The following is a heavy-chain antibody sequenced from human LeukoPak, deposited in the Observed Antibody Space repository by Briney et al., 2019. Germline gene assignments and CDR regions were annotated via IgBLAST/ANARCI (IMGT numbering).Heavy chain of an antibody. CDR3: ARDHGALITMVRGVIRQNWFDP. Sequence: GASVKVSCKTSGYTFTNYAMNWVRQAPGQGLEFMGWINTGTGNPTYAQGFTGRFVFSLDTSVSTAYLQISSLKAEDTAVYYCARDHGALITMVRGVIRQNWFDPWGQGTLVTVSS. D-gene: IGHD3-10*01. CDR1: GYTFTNYA. V-gene: IGHV7-4-1*02. CDR2: INTGTGNP. J-gene: IGHJ5*02.